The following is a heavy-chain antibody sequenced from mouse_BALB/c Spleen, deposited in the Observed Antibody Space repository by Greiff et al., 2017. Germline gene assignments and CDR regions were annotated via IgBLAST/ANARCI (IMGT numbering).Heavy chain of an antibody. V-gene: IGHV7-3*02. Sequence: DVKLVESGGGLVQPGGSLRLSCATSGFTFTDYYMSWVRQPPGKALEWLGFIRNKANGYTTEYSASVKGRFTISRDNSQSILYLQMNTLRAEDSATYYCARDMRGYYFDYWGQGTTLTVSS. CDR1: GFTFTDYY. CDR3: ARDMRGYYFDY. J-gene: IGHJ2*01. CDR2: IRNKANGYTT.